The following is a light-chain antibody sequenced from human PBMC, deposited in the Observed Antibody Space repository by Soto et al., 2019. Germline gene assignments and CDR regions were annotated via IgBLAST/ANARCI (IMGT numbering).Light chain of an antibody. J-gene: IGKJ4*01. CDR3: QHYGNSVT. V-gene: IGKV3-20*01. CDR2: TAS. CDR1: QTMRSSH. Sequence: EIVLTQSPATLSLSPGDRATLSCRASQTMRSSHLAWYQQKPGQAPRPLIYTASTRTFDVPDRFSGSGSGTDFTLTITRLQPEDFAVYYCQHYGNSVTFGGGTRVEIK.